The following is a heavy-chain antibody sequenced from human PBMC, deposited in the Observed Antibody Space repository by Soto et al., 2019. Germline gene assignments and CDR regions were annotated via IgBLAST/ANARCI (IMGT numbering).Heavy chain of an antibody. J-gene: IGHJ6*02. CDR3: ARIVKGGYYGMDV. CDR1: VDSISTGRYY. Sequence: SETLSLTYTVSVDSISTGRYYWSWIRQHPGKGLQWIGATYYSGSTYYNPSLKRRVTISVETPKNKFSLKLRSVNAADTAVYFCARIVKGGYYGMDVWGQGPTVTVSS. V-gene: IGHV4-31*03. D-gene: IGHD2-15*01. CDR2: TYYSGST.